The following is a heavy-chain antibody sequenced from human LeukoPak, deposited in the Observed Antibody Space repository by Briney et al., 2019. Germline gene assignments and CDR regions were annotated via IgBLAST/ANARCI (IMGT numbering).Heavy chain of an antibody. CDR2: IIPIFGTA. D-gene: IGHD1-26*01. CDR3: ARGDSGSYYSD. CDR1: GGTFSSYA. V-gene: IGHV1-69*05. Sequence: ASVKVSCKASGGTFSSYAISWVRQAPGQGLEWMGGIIPIFGTANYAQKLQGRVTMTTDTSTSTAYMELRSLRSDDTAVYYCARGDSGSYYSDWGQGTLVTVSS. J-gene: IGHJ4*02.